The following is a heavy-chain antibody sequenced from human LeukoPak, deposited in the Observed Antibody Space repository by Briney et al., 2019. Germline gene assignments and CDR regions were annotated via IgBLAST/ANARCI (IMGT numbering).Heavy chain of an antibody. CDR2: VYYSGST. D-gene: IGHD3-10*01. V-gene: IGHV4-59*12. CDR3: ARATGGYGSGSYFGGYYFDY. Sequence: NPSETLSLTCTVSGGSISSYYWSWFRQPPGKGLEWIGNVYYSGSTNYNPSLKSRVTISVDTSKNQFSLKLTSVTAADTAVYYCARATGGYGSGSYFGGYYFDYWGQGTLVTVSS. J-gene: IGHJ4*02. CDR1: GGSISSYY.